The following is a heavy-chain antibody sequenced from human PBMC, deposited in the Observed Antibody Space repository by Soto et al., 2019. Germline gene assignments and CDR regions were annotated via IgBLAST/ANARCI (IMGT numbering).Heavy chain of an antibody. D-gene: IGHD5-18*01. CDR3: ARGRVQLWLYFDY. V-gene: IGHV3-30-3*01. CDR2: ISYDGSNK. J-gene: IGHJ4*02. CDR1: GFTFTSYA. Sequence: SLRLSCAASGFTFTSYAMHWVRQAPGKGLEWVALISYDGSNKYYADSVKGRFTISRDNSKNTLYLQMNSLRGEDTAVYYCARGRVQLWLYFDYWGQGTLVTVSS.